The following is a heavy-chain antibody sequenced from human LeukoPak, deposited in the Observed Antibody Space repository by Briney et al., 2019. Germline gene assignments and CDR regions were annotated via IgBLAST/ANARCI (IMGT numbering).Heavy chain of an antibody. CDR1: GAFISSGTYY. CDR3: ARVILWAFDI. J-gene: IGHJ3*02. CDR2: FYISGST. D-gene: IGHD2-21*01. Sequence: SETLSLTCTVSGAFISSGTYYWSWIRQPAGKGLEWIGRFYISGSTHYNPSLKSRVTISVGTSKNQFSLKLSSVTAADTAVYYCARVILWAFDIWGQGTMVTVSS. V-gene: IGHV4-61*02.